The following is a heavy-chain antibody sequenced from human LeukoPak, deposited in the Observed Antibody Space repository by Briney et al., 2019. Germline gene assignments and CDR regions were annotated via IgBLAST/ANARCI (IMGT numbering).Heavy chain of an antibody. Sequence: SVKVSRKASGFTFTSSAMQWVRQARGQRLEWIGWIVVGSGNTNYAQKFQERVTITRDMSTSTAYMELSSLRSEDTAVYYCAADRLDDYGDYYWYFDLWGRGTLVTVSS. CDR2: IVVGSGNT. CDR3: AADRLDDYGDYYWYFDL. CDR1: GFTFTSSA. V-gene: IGHV1-58*02. D-gene: IGHD4-17*01. J-gene: IGHJ2*01.